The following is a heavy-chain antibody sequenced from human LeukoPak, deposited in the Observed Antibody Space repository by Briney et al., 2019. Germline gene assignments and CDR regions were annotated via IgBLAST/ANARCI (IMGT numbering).Heavy chain of an antibody. CDR2: ISSSSSYI. J-gene: IGHJ6*02. CDR3: ASLRAGVPVADFYYYYGMDV. CDR1: GFTFSSYS. D-gene: IGHD6-19*01. V-gene: IGHV3-21*01. Sequence: GGSLRLSCAASGFTFSSYSMNWVRQAPGKGLEWVSSISSSSSYIYYADSVKGRFTISRDNAKNSLYLQMNSLRAEDTAVYYCASLRAGVPVADFYYYYGMDVWGQGTTVTVSS.